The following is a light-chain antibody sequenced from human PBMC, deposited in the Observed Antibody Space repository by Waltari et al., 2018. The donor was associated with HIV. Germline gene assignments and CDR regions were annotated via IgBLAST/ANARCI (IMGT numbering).Light chain of an antibody. V-gene: IGKV1-5*03. Sequence: IQLTQSPSTLSASVGDRVTITCRASQSISSWLAWYQQKPGKAPKLLIYKASSLESGVPSRFSGSGSGTDFTLTINSLQPDDFATYYCQQYNSYPWTFGQGTKVEIK. CDR3: QQYNSYPWT. J-gene: IGKJ1*01. CDR1: QSISSW. CDR2: KAS.